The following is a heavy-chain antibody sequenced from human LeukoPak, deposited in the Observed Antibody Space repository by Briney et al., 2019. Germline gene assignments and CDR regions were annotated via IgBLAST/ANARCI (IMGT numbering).Heavy chain of an antibody. Sequence: GGSLRLSCAASGFTFSSYWMSWVRQTPGKGLEWVANINEDGSKKYYVDSVKGRLTISRDNAKNSLYLQMNSLRAGDTAVYYCARGKCDYGDYHPPDYWGQGTLVTVSS. D-gene: IGHD4-17*01. CDR1: GFTFSSYW. CDR3: ARGKCDYGDYHPPDY. CDR2: INEDGSKK. V-gene: IGHV3-7*04. J-gene: IGHJ4*02.